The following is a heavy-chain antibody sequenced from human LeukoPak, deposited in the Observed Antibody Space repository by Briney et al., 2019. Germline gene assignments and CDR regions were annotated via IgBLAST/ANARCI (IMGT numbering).Heavy chain of an antibody. D-gene: IGHD6-25*01. Sequence: PSETLSLTCTVSGDSIFSTTYYWGWIRQPPGKGLEWIGSIFHSGSTYYNPSLKGRVTISVDTSKNQLSLRLRSVTAADTAVYYCARLYQGKRPPDYWGQGTLVTVSS. CDR2: IFHSGST. CDR1: GDSIFSTTYY. V-gene: IGHV4-39*01. CDR3: ARLYQGKRPPDY. J-gene: IGHJ4*02.